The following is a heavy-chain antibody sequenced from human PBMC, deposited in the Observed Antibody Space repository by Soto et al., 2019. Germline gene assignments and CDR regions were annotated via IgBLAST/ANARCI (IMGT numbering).Heavy chain of an antibody. CDR1: GGAISSNNNY. CDR3: TNIRGHYSYYMDV. J-gene: IGHJ6*03. Sequence: QLQLQESGPGLVKPSETLSLTCTVSGGAISSNNNYWGWIRQPPGKGLEWIGSIYYHGNTYYNPSPKSRDTVSVDTSKNQFSIKLSSVTAADTAVYYCTNIRGHYSYYMDVWGQGTTVTVSS. CDR2: IYYHGNT. V-gene: IGHV4-39*01.